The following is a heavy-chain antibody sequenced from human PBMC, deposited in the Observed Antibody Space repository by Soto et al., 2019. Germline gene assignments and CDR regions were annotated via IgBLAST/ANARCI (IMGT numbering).Heavy chain of an antibody. CDR3: ARDEVAVAGKDYYGMDV. CDR1: GYTFTSYG. J-gene: IGHJ6*02. Sequence: QVQLVQSGAEVKKPGASVKVSSKASGYTFTSYGISWVRQAPGQRLEWMGWISAYNGNTNYAQKLQGRVTMTTDTSTSTAYMELRSLRSDDTAVYYCARDEVAVAGKDYYGMDVWGQGTTVTVSS. D-gene: IGHD6-19*01. CDR2: ISAYNGNT. V-gene: IGHV1-18*01.